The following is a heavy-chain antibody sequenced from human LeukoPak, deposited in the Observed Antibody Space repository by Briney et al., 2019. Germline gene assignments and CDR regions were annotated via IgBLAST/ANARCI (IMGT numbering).Heavy chain of an antibody. J-gene: IGHJ4*02. D-gene: IGHD3-22*01. CDR2: IIPILGIA. CDR3: ARVSYYDNYFDY. Sequence: ASVKVSCKASGGTFSSYAISWVRQAPGQGLEWMGRIIPILGIANYAQKFQGRVTITADKSTSTAYMELSSLRSEDTAVYYCARVSYYDNYFDYWGQGTLVTVSS. V-gene: IGHV1-69*04. CDR1: GGTFSSYA.